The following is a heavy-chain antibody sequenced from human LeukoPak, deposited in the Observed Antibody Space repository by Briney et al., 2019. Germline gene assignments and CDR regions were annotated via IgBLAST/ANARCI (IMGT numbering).Heavy chain of an antibody. V-gene: IGHV3-48*04. CDR2: ISSSSSTI. J-gene: IGHJ4*02. CDR3: AGTYSSSWYGWYFDY. Sequence: GGSLRLSCAASGFTFSTYSMNWVRQAPGKGLEWVSYISSSSSTIYYADSVKGRFTISRDNAKNSLYLQMNSLRAEDTAVYYCAGTYSSSWYGWYFDYWGQGTLVTVSS. D-gene: IGHD6-13*01. CDR1: GFTFSTYS.